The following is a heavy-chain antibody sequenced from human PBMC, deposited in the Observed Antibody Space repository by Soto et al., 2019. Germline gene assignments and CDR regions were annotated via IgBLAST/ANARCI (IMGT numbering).Heavy chain of an antibody. CDR2: ISGSGGST. CDR1: GFTFSSYA. CDR3: AKDQAPYGVISDAFDV. D-gene: IGHD3-16*02. J-gene: IGHJ3*01. Sequence: PGGSLRLSCAASGFTFSSYAMSWVRQAPGKGLEWVSAISGSGGSTYYADSVKGRFTISRDNSKNTLYLQMNSLRAEDTAVYYCAKDQAPYGVISDAFDVWGQGTTVTVSS. V-gene: IGHV3-23*01.